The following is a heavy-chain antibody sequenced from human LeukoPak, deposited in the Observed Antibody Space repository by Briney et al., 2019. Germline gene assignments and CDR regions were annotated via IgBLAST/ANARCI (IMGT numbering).Heavy chain of an antibody. CDR2: IYYSGST. Sequence: SETLSLTCTVSGGSISSYYWSWIRQPPGKGLEWIGYIYYSGSTNYNPSPKSRVTISVDTSKNQFSLKLSSVTAADTAVYYCARVVYYYDSSGYYHSPFDYWGQGTLVTVSS. D-gene: IGHD3-22*01. CDR1: GGSISSYY. J-gene: IGHJ4*02. CDR3: ARVVYYYDSSGYYHSPFDY. V-gene: IGHV4-59*01.